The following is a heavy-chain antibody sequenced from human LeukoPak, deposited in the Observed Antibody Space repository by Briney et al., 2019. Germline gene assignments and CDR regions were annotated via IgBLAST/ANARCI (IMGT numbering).Heavy chain of an antibody. CDR3: ARGGPFPSSSSSREYYLDY. D-gene: IGHD6-6*01. CDR1: GYDFINYG. CDR2: RSIYNGNT. J-gene: IGHJ4*02. V-gene: IGHV1-18*01. Sequence: ASVKVSCKASGYDFINYGISWVRQAPGQGLEWMGWRSIYNGNTDYKLQGRVTMTTDTSTSTAYMGLRSLRSDDTAVYYCARGGPFPSSSSSREYYLDYWGQGTLVTVSS.